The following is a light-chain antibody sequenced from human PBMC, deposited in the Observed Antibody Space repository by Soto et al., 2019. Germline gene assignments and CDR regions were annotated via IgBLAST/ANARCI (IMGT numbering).Light chain of an antibody. J-gene: IGKJ4*01. CDR3: LQDNNYPLN. CDR2: AAS. V-gene: IGKV1-6*01. CDR1: QGIGND. Sequence: AIPLTQSPSCLSASVGDTLRITCRASQGIGNDLGWYQQKSGKAPKLLIYAASNLQSAVPSRFSGTGSGTDFTLTISGLQPEDVATYYCLQDNNYPLNFGGGTKVDIK.